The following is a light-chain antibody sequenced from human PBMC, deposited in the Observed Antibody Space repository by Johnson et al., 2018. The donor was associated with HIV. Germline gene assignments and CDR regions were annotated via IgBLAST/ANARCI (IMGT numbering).Light chain of an antibody. CDR3: GTWDSSLSAYV. CDR1: SSNIGNNY. V-gene: IGLV1-51*02. J-gene: IGLJ1*01. CDR2: EKN. Sequence: QSVLTQPPSVSAAPGQKVTISCSGSSSNIGNNYVSWYQQLPGTAPKLLIYEKNKRPSGIPDRFSASKSGTSATLGITGLQTGDEADYYCGTWDSSLSAYVFGTGTKGTVL.